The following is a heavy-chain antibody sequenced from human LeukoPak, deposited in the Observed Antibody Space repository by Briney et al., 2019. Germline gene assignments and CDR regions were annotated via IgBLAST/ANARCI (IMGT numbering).Heavy chain of an antibody. D-gene: IGHD3-3*01. J-gene: IGHJ5*02. Sequence: SVKVSCKASGGTFSSYATSWVRQPPGQGLEWMGGIIPIFGTANYAPKFQGRVTITADESTSTAYMELSSLRSEDTAVYYCARDLRFLEWLSQRHWFDPWGQGTLVTVSS. CDR3: ARDLRFLEWLSQRHWFDP. CDR2: IIPIFGTA. CDR1: GGTFSSYA. V-gene: IGHV1-69*01.